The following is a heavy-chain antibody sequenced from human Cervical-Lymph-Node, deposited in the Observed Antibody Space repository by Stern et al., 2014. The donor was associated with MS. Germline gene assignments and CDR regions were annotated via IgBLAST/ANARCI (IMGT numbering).Heavy chain of an antibody. CDR1: GGSISSSSYY. CDR2: IYYSGST. Sequence: QLQLQESGPGLVKPSETLSLTCTVSGGSISSSSYYWGWIRQPPGKGLEWIGSIYYSGSTYYNPSLKSRVTISVDTSKNQFSLKRSSVTAADTAVYYCARHPRGIAVVWFDPWGQGTLVTVSS. J-gene: IGHJ5*02. V-gene: IGHV4-39*01. D-gene: IGHD6-19*01. CDR3: ARHPRGIAVVWFDP.